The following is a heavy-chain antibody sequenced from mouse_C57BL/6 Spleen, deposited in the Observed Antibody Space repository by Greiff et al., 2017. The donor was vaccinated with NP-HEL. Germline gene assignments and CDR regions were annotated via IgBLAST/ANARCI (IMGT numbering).Heavy chain of an antibody. J-gene: IGHJ3*01. CDR1: GFTFSDYG. Sequence: EVQVVESGGGLVKPGGSLKLSCAASGFTFSDYGMHWVRQAPEKGLEWVAYISSGSSTIYYADTGKGRFTISRDNAKNTLFLQMTSLRFDDTAMYYCARGESYAFAYWGQGTLVTVSA. CDR2: ISSGSSTI. D-gene: IGHD1-1*01. CDR3: ARGESYAFAY. V-gene: IGHV5-17*01.